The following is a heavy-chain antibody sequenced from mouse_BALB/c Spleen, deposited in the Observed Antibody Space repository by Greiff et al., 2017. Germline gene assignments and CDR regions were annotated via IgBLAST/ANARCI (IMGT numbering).Heavy chain of an antibody. CDR2: IDPENGNT. V-gene: IGHV14-1*02. Sequence: EDQLQQSGAELVRPGALVKLSCKASGFNIKDYYMHWVKQRPEQGLEWIGWIDPENGNTIYDPKFQGKASITADTSSNTAYLQLSSLTSEDTAVYYCARDPYFDYWGQGTTLTVSS. CDR1: GFNIKDYY. J-gene: IGHJ2*01. CDR3: ARDPYFDY.